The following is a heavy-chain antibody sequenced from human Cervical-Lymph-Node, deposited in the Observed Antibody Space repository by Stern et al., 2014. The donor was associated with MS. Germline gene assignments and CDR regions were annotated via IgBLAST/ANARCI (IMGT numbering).Heavy chain of an antibody. CDR3: ASPDAPAAINYYYYGMDV. V-gene: IGHV7-4-1*02. CDR2: INTNTGNP. J-gene: IGHJ6*02. D-gene: IGHD2-2*02. CDR1: GYTFTSYA. Sequence: DQLVESGSELKKPGASVKVSCKASGYTFTSYAMNWVRQAPGQGLELMGWINTNTGNPTYAQGFTGRFVFSLDTSVSTAYLQISSLKAEDTAVYYCASPDAPAAINYYYYGMDVWGQGTTVTVSS.